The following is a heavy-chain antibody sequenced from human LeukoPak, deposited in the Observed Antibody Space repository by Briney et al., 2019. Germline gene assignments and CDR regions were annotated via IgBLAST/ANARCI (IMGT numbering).Heavy chain of an antibody. J-gene: IGHJ4*02. V-gene: IGHV1-24*01. Sequence: ASVKVSCKVSGYNFNELSMHWVRQAPGKGLEWMGGFDPEDGETIYAQKFQGRVTMTEDTSTDTAYMELSSLRSEDTAVYYCATVDRISYYDSSGYPPSFDYWGQGTLVTVSS. D-gene: IGHD3-22*01. CDR1: GYNFNELS. CDR2: FDPEDGET. CDR3: ATVDRISYYDSSGYPPSFDY.